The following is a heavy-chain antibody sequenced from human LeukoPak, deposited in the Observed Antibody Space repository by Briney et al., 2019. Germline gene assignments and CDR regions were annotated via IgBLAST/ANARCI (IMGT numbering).Heavy chain of an antibody. CDR2: IYTSGST. CDR1: GGSISSYY. V-gene: IGHV4-4*07. J-gene: IGHJ4*02. D-gene: IGHD3-9*01. Sequence: SETLSLTCTVSGGSISSYYWSWIRQPAGKGLEWIGRIYTSGSTSYNPSLKSRVTMSVDTSKNQFSLKLSSVTAADTAVYYCARERIRYFDWLLDYWGQGTLVTVSS. CDR3: ARERIRYFDWLLDY.